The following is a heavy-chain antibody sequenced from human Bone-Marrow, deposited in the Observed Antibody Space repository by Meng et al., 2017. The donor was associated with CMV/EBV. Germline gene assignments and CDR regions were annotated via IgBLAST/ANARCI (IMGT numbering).Heavy chain of an antibody. CDR3: ARQGMRAFVYYYGMDV. Sequence: ASVKVSCKASGYTFTGYYMHWVRQAPGQGLEWMGWINPNSGGTNYAQKFQGRVMITTDESTSTAYMELSSLRSEDTAVYYCARQGMRAFVYYYGMDVWGQGTTVTVSS. V-gene: IGHV1-2*02. J-gene: IGHJ6*02. CDR2: INPNSGGT. CDR1: GYTFTGYY.